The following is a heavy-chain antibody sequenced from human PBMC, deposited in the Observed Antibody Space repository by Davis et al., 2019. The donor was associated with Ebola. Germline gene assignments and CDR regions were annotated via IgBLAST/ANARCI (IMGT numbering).Heavy chain of an antibody. CDR1: GYTFKNSA. D-gene: IGHD3-10*01. Sequence: ASVKVSCKASGYTFKNSAISGVRQAPGQGLEWMGWISAYNCNTAHPQILQGRVTMTTDTATGTAYMELRSLRSDDTAVYFCARGLLGDSGSFARFDYWGQGTLVTVSS. V-gene: IGHV1-18*01. J-gene: IGHJ4*02. CDR2: ISAYNCNT. CDR3: ARGLLGDSGSFARFDY.